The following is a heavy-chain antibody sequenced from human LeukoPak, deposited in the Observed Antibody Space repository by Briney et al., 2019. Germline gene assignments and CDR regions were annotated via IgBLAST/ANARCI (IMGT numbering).Heavy chain of an antibody. CDR3: ARARYNWNDPPTLDAFDI. Sequence: SETLSLTCTVSGGSISSYYWSWIRQPPGKGLEWIGCIYYSGSTNYNPSLKSRVTISVDTSKNQFSLKLSSVTAADTAVYYCARARYNWNDPPTLDAFDIWGQGTMVTVSS. CDR2: IYYSGST. CDR1: GGSISSYY. J-gene: IGHJ3*02. D-gene: IGHD1-20*01. V-gene: IGHV4-59*01.